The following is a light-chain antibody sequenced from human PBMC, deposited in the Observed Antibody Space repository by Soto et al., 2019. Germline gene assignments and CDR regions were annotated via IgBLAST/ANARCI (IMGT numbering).Light chain of an antibody. CDR3: AAWDGSLSGYV. V-gene: IGLV1-47*01. J-gene: IGLJ1*01. CDR1: SSNIRGSD. CDR2: KNN. Sequence: QSVLTQPPSASVTPGQRITISCSGSSSNIRGSDVYWYQQLPGTAPKLLIRKNNQRPSGVPDRFSGSKSGTSASLAISGLRSEDEADYYCAAWDGSLSGYVFGAGTKVTVL.